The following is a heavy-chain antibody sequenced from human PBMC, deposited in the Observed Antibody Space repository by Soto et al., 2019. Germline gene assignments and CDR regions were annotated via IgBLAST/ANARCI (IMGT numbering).Heavy chain of an antibody. CDR3: ARDKITGLFDY. CDR1: GGSFSGYS. CDR2: INHSGST. J-gene: IGHJ4*02. D-gene: IGHD2-8*02. V-gene: IGHV4-34*01. Sequence: PSEALSLTCAGYGGSFSGYSWTWIRQPPGTGLEWIGEINHSGSTNYNPSLKSRVTISVDASKNQFSLRLTSVTAADTAVYYCARDKITGLFDYWGQGTLVTSPQ.